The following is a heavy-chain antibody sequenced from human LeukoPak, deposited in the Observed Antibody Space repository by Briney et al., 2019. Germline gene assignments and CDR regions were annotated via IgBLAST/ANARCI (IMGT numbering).Heavy chain of an antibody. CDR1: GGSISSSSYY. J-gene: IGHJ4*02. V-gene: IGHV4-39*07. CDR3: ARRPYYDFWSGHYLDY. D-gene: IGHD3-3*01. Sequence: SETLSLTCTVSGGSISSSSYYWGWIRQPPGKGLEWIGSIYYSGSTYYNPSLKSRVTISVDTSKNQFSLKLSSVTAADTAVYYCARRPYYDFWSGHYLDYWGQGTLVTVSS. CDR2: IYYSGST.